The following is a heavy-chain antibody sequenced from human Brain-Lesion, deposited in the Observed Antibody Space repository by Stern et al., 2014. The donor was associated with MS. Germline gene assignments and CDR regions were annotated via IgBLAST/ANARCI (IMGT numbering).Heavy chain of an antibody. CDR1: GFSFGDYA. V-gene: IGHV3-49*03. Sequence: EDQLVESGGGLIEPGRSLRLSCTASGFSFGDYAINWIRQAPGKGLEWVGFIRSKVYGGAAEYAASVKGRFTISRDDSKSIAYLQVNGLKTEDTAVYYCTRDRLDYGYSYFDYWGKGTLVTVSS. D-gene: IGHD4-17*01. CDR2: IRSKVYGGAA. CDR3: TRDRLDYGYSYFDY. J-gene: IGHJ4*02.